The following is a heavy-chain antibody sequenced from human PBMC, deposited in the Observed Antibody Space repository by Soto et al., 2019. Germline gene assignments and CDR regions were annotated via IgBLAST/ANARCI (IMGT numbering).Heavy chain of an antibody. D-gene: IGHD6-19*01. CDR1: GFTFSSYN. CDR3: ASASAPGYNSGHRAFDI. CDR2: ISISSKTI. Sequence: EVQLVESGGGLVQPGGSLRLSCAASGFTFSSYNMNWVRQAPGKGLEWVSYISISSKTIYYADSVKGRFTISRDNAKNSLFLQMNSLRAEDTAVYYCASASAPGYNSGHRAFDIWGQGTMVTVSS. J-gene: IGHJ3*02. V-gene: IGHV3-48*01.